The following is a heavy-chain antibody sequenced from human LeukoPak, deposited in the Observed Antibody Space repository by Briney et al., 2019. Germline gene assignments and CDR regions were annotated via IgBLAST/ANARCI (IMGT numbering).Heavy chain of an antibody. Sequence: SETLSLTCTVSGGSISSYYWSWIRQPPGKGLEWIGYIYYSGSTNYNPSLKSRVTISVDTSKNQFSLKLSSVTPEDTAVYYCARERRDIAVAGFDYWGQGTLVTVSS. CDR3: ARERRDIAVAGFDY. CDR1: GGSISSYY. V-gene: IGHV4-59*12. CDR2: IYYSGST. D-gene: IGHD6-19*01. J-gene: IGHJ4*02.